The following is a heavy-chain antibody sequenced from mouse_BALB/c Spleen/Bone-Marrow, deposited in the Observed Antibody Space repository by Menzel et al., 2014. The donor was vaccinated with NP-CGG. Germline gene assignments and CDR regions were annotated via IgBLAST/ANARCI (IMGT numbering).Heavy chain of an antibody. CDR2: ISSGGGNT. D-gene: IGHD3-1*01. V-gene: IGHV5-12-1*01. J-gene: IGHJ2*01. Sequence: EVMLVESGGGLVKPGGSLKLSCAASGFAFSSYDMSWVRQTTEKRLEWVAYISSGGGNTYYPDTVKGRFTISRDNAKNTLYLQISSLKSEDTAMYYCARHGSGYDWGQGTTLTVSS. CDR1: GFAFSSYD. CDR3: ARHGSGYD.